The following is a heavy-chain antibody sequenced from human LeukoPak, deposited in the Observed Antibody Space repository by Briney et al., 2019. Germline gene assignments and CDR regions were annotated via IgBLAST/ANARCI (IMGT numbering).Heavy chain of an antibody. D-gene: IGHD2-2*01. J-gene: IGHJ6*03. Sequence: SETLSLTCAVSGYSISSDNWWGWIRQPPGKGLEWIGYIYYSGSVFYNPSLKSRVTISVDTSKNQFSLKLSSVTAADTAVYYCARAVHCSSTSCYGPTTYYYYYYMDVWGKGTTVTISS. CDR1: GYSISSDNW. CDR2: IYYSGSV. CDR3: ARAVHCSSTSCYGPTTYYYYYYMDV. V-gene: IGHV4-28*05.